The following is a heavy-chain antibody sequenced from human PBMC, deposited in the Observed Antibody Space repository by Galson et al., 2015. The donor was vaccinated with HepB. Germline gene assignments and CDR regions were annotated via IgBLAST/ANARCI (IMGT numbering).Heavy chain of an antibody. D-gene: IGHD3-3*01. J-gene: IGHJ4*02. CDR1: SYA. CDR2: IIPIFGTA. V-gene: IGHV1-69*01. Sequence: SYAISWVRPAPGQGLEWMGGIIPIFGTANYAQKFQGRVTITADESTSTAYMELSSLRSEDTAVYYCARAGDSYYDFWSGCHLFDYWGQGTLVTVSS. CDR3: ARAGDSYYDFWSGCHLFDY.